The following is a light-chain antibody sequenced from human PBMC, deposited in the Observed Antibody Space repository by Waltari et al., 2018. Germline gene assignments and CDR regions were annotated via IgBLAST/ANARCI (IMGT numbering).Light chain of an antibody. J-gene: IGLJ3*02. Sequence: QSALPQPASVSGSPGQSISISCTGTSSDVGSYNLFSWYQQHPDKAPKLMIYEDTKRPSGVSNRFSGSKSGTTASLTISGLQAEDEADYYCCSYAGSSTLVFGGGTKLTVL. CDR1: SSDVGSYNL. V-gene: IGLV2-23*01. CDR2: EDT. CDR3: CSYAGSSTLV.